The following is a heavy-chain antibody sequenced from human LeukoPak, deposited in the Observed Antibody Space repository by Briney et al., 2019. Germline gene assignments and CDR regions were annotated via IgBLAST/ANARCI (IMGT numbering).Heavy chain of an antibody. CDR1: GFTFSYHW. J-gene: IGHJ4*02. CDR2: IKNDGTVK. D-gene: IGHD3-22*01. CDR3: ARDQDYYYDSSGYYCDY. Sequence: PGGSLRLSCAASGFTFSYHWMTWVRQAPGKGLEWVANIKNDGTVKNYVDSVKGRFTISRDNAKNSLYLQMNSLRAEDTAVYYCARDQDYYYDSSGYYCDYWGQGTLVAVSS. V-gene: IGHV3-7*01.